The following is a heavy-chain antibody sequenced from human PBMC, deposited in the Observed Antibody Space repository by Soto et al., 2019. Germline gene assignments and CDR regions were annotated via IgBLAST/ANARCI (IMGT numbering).Heavy chain of an antibody. V-gene: IGHV1-69*02. D-gene: IGHD3-10*01. CDR2: IIPVLDLA. CDR1: GGTFNRET. Sequence: QAPLVQSGAEVKQPGSSVKVSCKASGGTFNRETFSWVRQAPGQGLQWMGRIIPVLDLADYAQKFEGRVTITADTSTTTVYLDLSGLGSDDTAVYYCARGGKLGGDLDVWGKGTPVIVSS. J-gene: IGHJ6*04. CDR3: ARGGKLGGDLDV.